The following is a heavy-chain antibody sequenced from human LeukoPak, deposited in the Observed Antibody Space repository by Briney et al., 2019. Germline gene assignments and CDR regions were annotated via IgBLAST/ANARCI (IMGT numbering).Heavy chain of an antibody. J-gene: IGHJ6*02. CDR1: GYTFTSYG. CDR2: ISAYNGNT. D-gene: IGHD6-19*01. Sequence: GASVKVSCKASGYTFTSYGISWVRQAPGQGLEWMGWISAYNGNTTYAQKLQGRVTMTTDISTSTAYMELRSLRSDDTAVYYCARGGIAVAGYYYYGMDVWGQGTTVTVSS. CDR3: ARGGIAVAGYYYYGMDV. V-gene: IGHV1-18*01.